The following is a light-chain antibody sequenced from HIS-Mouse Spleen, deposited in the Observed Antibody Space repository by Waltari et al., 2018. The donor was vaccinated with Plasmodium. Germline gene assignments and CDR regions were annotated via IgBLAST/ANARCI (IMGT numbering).Light chain of an antibody. CDR1: QSVSSN. J-gene: IGKJ3*01. Sequence: EIVMTQSPATLSVSQGERATPPCRASQSVSSNLAWYQQKPGQAPRLLIYGASTRATGIPARFSGSGSGTEFTLTISSLQSEDFAVYYCQQYNNWSFTFGPGTKVDIK. CDR2: GAS. CDR3: QQYNNWSFT. V-gene: IGKV3-15*01.